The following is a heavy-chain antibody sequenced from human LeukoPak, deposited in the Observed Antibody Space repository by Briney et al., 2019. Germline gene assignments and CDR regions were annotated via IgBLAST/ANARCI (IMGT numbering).Heavy chain of an antibody. D-gene: IGHD6-13*01. V-gene: IGHV1-69*06. CDR1: GGTFSSYA. CDR2: ISPIFGTA. CDR3: AREGRYSSSIRVWFDP. Sequence: GASVKVSCKASGGTFSSYAISWVRQAPGQGLEWMGGISPIFGTANYAQKFQGRVTITADKSTSTAYMELSSLRSEDTAVYYCAREGRYSSSIRVWFDPWGQGTLVTVSS. J-gene: IGHJ5*02.